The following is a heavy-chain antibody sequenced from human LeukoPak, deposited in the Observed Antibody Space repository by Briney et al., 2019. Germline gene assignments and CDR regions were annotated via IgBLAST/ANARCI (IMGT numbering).Heavy chain of an antibody. CDR2: MSSSGSA. CDR3: ARRVGNKVDY. D-gene: IGHD1-26*01. CDR1: GGSINIYS. J-gene: IGHJ4*02. V-gene: IGHV4-59*01. Sequence: SETLSLTCTVSGGSINIYSWSWIRQPPGKGLEWMGYMSSSGSASYNPSLESRVTISLDTSTNQFSLKLSPVTTVDTAVYYCARRVGNKVDYWGQGTLVTVSS.